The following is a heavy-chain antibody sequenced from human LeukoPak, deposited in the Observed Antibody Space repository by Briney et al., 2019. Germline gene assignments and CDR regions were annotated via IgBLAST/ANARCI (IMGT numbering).Heavy chain of an antibody. D-gene: IGHD3-10*01. CDR2: IIPVLGTA. J-gene: IGHJ6*02. Sequence: SVKVSCKASGGTFSSYAISWVRQAPGQGLEWMGGIIPVLGTANNAQTFQGRVTITADESTNTAYMELTSLRSEATAVYYGKGSGGGRFGELLPNNYYGMDVWGQGTTATVSS. V-gene: IGHV1-69*13. CDR1: GGTFSSYA. CDR3: KGSGGGRFGELLPNNYYGMDV.